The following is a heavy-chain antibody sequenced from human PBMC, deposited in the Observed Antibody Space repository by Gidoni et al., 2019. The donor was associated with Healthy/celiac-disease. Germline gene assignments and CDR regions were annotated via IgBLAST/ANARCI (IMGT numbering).Heavy chain of an antibody. CDR2: ISYDGSNK. CDR3: AKEATVRYFDY. Sequence: QVQLVESGGGVVQPGRSLRLSCAASGFTFSSDGMHWVRQAPGKGLAWVAVISYDGSNKYYADSVKGRFTISRDNSKNTLYLQMNSLRAEDTAVYYCAKEATVRYFDYWGQGTLVTVSS. CDR1: GFTFSSDG. V-gene: IGHV3-30*18. D-gene: IGHD4-17*01. J-gene: IGHJ4*02.